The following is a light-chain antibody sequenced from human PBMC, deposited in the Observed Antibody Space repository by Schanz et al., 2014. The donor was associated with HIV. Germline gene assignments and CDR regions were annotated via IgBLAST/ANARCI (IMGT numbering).Light chain of an antibody. V-gene: IGKV3-11*01. CDR1: QSVSSH. Sequence: EIVLTQSPATLSVSPGERATLSCRASQSVSSHLAWYQHKPGQAPRLLIYGASSRATGIPDRFSGSGSGTDFTLTISSLEPEDFAVYYCLQRSSWPITFGPGTRLEIK. CDR3: LQRSSWPIT. J-gene: IGKJ5*01. CDR2: GAS.